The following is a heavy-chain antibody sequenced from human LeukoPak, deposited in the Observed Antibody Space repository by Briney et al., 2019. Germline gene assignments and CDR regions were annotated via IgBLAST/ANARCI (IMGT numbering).Heavy chain of an antibody. CDR1: GYTFTGYY. Sequence: ASVKVSCKASGYTFTGYYMHWVRQAPGKGLEWMGGFDPEDGETIYAQKFQGRVTMTEDTSTDTAYMELSSLRSEDTAVYYCATRTITMVRGAIDYWGQGTLVTVSS. D-gene: IGHD3-10*01. CDR3: ATRTITMVRGAIDY. V-gene: IGHV1-24*01. CDR2: FDPEDGET. J-gene: IGHJ4*02.